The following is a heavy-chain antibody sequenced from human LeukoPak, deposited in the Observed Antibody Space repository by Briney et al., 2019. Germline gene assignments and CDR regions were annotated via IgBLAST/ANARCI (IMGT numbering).Heavy chain of an antibody. CDR2: IYHSGST. Sequence: SETLSLTCTVSGYSISSGYYWGWIRQPPGKGLEWIGSIYHSGSTYYNPSLKSRVTISVDTSKNQFSLKLSSVTAADTAVYYCARQRYYYGSGTHYFDYWGQGTLVTVSS. J-gene: IGHJ4*02. D-gene: IGHD3-10*01. CDR3: ARQRYYYGSGTHYFDY. CDR1: GYSISSGYY. V-gene: IGHV4-38-2*02.